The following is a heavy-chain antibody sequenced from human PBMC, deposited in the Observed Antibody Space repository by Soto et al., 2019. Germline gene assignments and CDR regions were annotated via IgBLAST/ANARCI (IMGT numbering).Heavy chain of an antibody. Sequence: QVQLVESGGGVVQPGRSLRLSYAASGFTFSSYGMHWVRQAPGKGLEWVAVISYDGSNKYYADSVKGRFTISRDNSKNTLYLQMNSLRAEDTAVYYCAKDSLEGWFDPWGQGTLVTVSS. CDR1: GFTFSSYG. CDR3: AKDSLEGWFDP. V-gene: IGHV3-30*18. J-gene: IGHJ5*02. CDR2: ISYDGSNK.